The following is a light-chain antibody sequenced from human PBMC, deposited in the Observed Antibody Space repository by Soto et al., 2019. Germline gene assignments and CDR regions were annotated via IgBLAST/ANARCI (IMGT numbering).Light chain of an antibody. CDR1: QSIIDW. J-gene: IGKJ1*01. V-gene: IGKV1-5*01. Sequence: DIHRPHSPSTLSASVLDRVTITFLSIQSIIDWLAFYQQKPGKAPNFLIYDISNLEIGVPSRFSGSGSGTEFTLTINGLQPDEFATYYCQQYNSYSFGQGTKVDIK. CDR3: QQYNSYS. CDR2: DIS.